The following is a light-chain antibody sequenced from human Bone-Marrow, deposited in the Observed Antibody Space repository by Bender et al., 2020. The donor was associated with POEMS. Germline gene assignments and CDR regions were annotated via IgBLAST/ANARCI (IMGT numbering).Light chain of an antibody. V-gene: IGLV1-50*01. CDR1: SSNIGAGYN. Sequence: QSVLTQPPSVSGAPGERVIISCTGSSSNIGAGYNVHWYQQLPGTAPNLLIYGNSNRPSGVPDRFSGSKSGTSASLAISGLQSEDEADYYCAAWEDSLNGWVFGGGTKLTVL. J-gene: IGLJ3*02. CDR3: AAWEDSLNGWV. CDR2: GNS.